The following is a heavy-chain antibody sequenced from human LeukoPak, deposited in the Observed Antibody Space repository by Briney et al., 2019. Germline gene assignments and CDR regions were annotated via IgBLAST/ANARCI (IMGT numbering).Heavy chain of an antibody. CDR2: IRSKANSYAT. J-gene: IGHJ5*02. CDR3: TRPPKEVSFDP. CDR1: GFTFSGSA. Sequence: PGGSLRLSCAASGFTFSGSAMHWVRQASGKGLEWVGRIRSKANSYATAYAASVKGRFTISRDDSKNTAYLQMNSLKTEDTAVYYCTRPPKEVSFDPWGQGTLVTVSS. D-gene: IGHD2-15*01. V-gene: IGHV3-73*01.